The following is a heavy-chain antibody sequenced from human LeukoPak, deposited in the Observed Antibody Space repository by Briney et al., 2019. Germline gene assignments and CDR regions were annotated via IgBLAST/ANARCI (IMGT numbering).Heavy chain of an antibody. Sequence: GGSPRLSRAAPGFTLSNYDMHRGRPAIGEGLEWVSSISTAGDTYFSGSVKGRFTISRENAKNSLYLQMNSLRVGDTAVYYCARGLPGGLDPWGQGTLVTVSS. CDR1: GFTLSNYD. CDR3: ARGLPGGLDP. D-gene: IGHD2-15*01. J-gene: IGHJ5*02. CDR2: ISTAGDT. V-gene: IGHV3-13*01.